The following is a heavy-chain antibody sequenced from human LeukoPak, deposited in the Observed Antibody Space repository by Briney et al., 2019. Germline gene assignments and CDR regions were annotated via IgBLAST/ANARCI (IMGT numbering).Heavy chain of an antibody. D-gene: IGHD3/OR15-3a*01. V-gene: IGHV5-51*01. J-gene: IGHJ6*03. CDR2: IFPGDSDT. Sequence: GESLKISCKAFGYNFSNFWIAWVRQIPGKGLEWMGIIFPGDSDTRYSPSFQGQIIISADKSISTAYLQWSSLKASDTAMYYCARQGEEMFGLAMVHGKNPYYYYYTDVWGKGTPVTVSS. CDR1: GYNFSNFW. CDR3: ARQGEEMFGLAMVHGKNPYYYYYTDV.